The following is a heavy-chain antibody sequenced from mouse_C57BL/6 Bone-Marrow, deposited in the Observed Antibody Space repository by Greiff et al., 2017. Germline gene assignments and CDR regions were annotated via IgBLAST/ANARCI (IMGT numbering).Heavy chain of an antibody. J-gene: IGHJ1*03. CDR2: ILPGSGRP. CDR1: GYPFTSYW. D-gene: IGHD4-1*01. V-gene: IGHV1-55*01. CDR3: ARRLEYFDV. Sequence: QVQLQQPGAELLNPGASVKMSCQPSGYPFTSYWLTWLEQRPGRGLGWIGDILPGSGRPNYNAEFRSKATLTVDTSSSPAYMQLSSLTSEVSAGYCCARRLEYFDVWGTGTTVTVSS.